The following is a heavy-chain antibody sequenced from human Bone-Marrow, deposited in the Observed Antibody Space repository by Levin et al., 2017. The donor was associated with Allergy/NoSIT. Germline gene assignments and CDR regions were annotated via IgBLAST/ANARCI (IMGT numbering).Heavy chain of an antibody. CDR1: GDSISSSSSY. CDR3: ARTETRGLDWYFDL. D-gene: IGHD2-2*01. V-gene: IGHV4-39*01. J-gene: IGHJ2*01. Sequence: MSSETLSLTCSVSGDSISSSSSYWGWIRQPPGKGLEWIGSVLYSGATFYNPSLKNRGTISVDTSNDQFSLKIDSVTATDTAVYYCARTETRGLDWYFDLWGRGTLVTVSP. CDR2: VLYSGAT.